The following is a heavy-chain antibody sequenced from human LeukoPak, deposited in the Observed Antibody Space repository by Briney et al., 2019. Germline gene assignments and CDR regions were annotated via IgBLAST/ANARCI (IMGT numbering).Heavy chain of an antibody. CDR2: IWYDGGKK. CDR3: ARGSGDY. CDR1: GFIFDTYG. J-gene: IGHJ4*02. Sequence: SGRSLRLSCAASGFIFDTYGMHWVRQAPGKGLEWVAVIWYDGGKKYYADSVKGRFTISRDNSKNTLYLQMNSLRAEDTAVYYCARGSGDYSGQGTLVTVSS. V-gene: IGHV3-33*03.